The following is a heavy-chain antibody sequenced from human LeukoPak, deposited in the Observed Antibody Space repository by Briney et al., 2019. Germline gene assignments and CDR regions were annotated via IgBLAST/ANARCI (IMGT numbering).Heavy chain of an antibody. CDR1: GYTFTGYY. CDR3: ARGTPRNQLLLYHFDY. V-gene: IGHV1-2*04. J-gene: IGHJ4*02. Sequence: ASVKVSCKASGYTFTGYYMHWVRQAPGQGLEWMGWINPNSGGTNYAQKFQGWVTMTRDTSISTAYMELSRLRSDDTAVYYCARGTPRNQLLLYHFDYWGQGTLVTVSS. CDR2: INPNSGGT. D-gene: IGHD2-2*02.